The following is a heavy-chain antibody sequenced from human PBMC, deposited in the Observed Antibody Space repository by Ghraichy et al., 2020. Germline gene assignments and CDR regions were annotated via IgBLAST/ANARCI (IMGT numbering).Heavy chain of an antibody. V-gene: IGHV1-58*01. CDR3: AAISIVGATITWFDP. D-gene: IGHD1-26*01. CDR2: IVVGSGNT. J-gene: IGHJ5*02. Sequence: SVKVSCKASGFTFTSSAVQWVRQARGQRLEWIGWIVVGSGNTNYAQKFQERVTITTDMSTSTAYMELSSLRSEDTAVYYCAAISIVGATITWFDPWGQGALVAVSS. CDR1: GFTFTSSA.